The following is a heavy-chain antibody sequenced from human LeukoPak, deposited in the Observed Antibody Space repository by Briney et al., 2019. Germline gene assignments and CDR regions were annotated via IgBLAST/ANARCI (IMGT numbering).Heavy chain of an antibody. D-gene: IGHD3-10*01. CDR3: ASGYYGSGSQAGYYYYGMDV. Sequence: RGESLKISCKGSGYSFTSYWIGWVRQMPGKGLEWMGIIYPGDSDTRYSPSFQGQVTISADKSISTAYLQWSSLKASDTAMYYCASGYYGSGSQAGYYYYGMDVWGQGTTVTVSS. J-gene: IGHJ6*02. V-gene: IGHV5-51*01. CDR1: GYSFTSYW. CDR2: IYPGDSDT.